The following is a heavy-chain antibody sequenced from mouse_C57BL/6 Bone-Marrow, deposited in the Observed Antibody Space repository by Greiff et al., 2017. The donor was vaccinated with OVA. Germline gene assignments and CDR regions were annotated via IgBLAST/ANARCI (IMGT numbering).Heavy chain of an antibody. CDR1: GYTFTSYG. CDR2: IYLGNGYT. D-gene: IGHD1-1*01. V-gene: IGHV1-58*01. Sequence: VQLQQSGAELVRPGSSVKMSCKTSGYTFTSYGINWVKQRPGQGLEWIGYIYLGNGYTEYNEKFKGKATLTSDTSSSTAYMQLSSLTSEDSAIYFCASLYYGSSYPYYAMDYWGQGTSVTVSS. J-gene: IGHJ4*01. CDR3: ASLYYGSSYPYYAMDY.